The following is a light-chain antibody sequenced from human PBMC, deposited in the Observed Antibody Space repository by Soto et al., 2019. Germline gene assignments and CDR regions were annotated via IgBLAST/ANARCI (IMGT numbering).Light chain of an antibody. V-gene: IGKV3-20*01. CDR2: DAS. Sequence: EIVLTQSPGILSLSPGERDTLSCRASQSVSRTSLAWYQQKPGLAPRLVIYDASSRATGIPDRFSGSGSGTDFTLTLSRLEPEDFAVYYCQQYGSSPPYTFGQGTKLEI. CDR1: QSVSRTS. CDR3: QQYGSSPPYT. J-gene: IGKJ2*01.